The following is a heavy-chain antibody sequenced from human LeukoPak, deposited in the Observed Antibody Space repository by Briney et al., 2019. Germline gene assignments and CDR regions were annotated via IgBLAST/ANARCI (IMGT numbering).Heavy chain of an antibody. J-gene: IGHJ4*02. D-gene: IGHD6-13*01. V-gene: IGHV1-46*03. Sequence: GASVKVSCKASGYTFTSYYMHWVRQAPGQGLEWMGIINPSGGSTSYAQKFQGRVTMTRDTSTTTVYMELSSLRSEDTAVYYCARGGEGGDRIAAAGNYYFDYWGQGTLVTVSS. CDR1: GYTFTSYY. CDR2: INPSGGST. CDR3: ARGGEGGDRIAAAGNYYFDY.